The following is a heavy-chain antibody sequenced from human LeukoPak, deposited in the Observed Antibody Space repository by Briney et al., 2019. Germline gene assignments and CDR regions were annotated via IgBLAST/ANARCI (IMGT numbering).Heavy chain of an antibody. Sequence: SETLSLTCGVYDGSFSSYYWSWIRQPPGKGLEWIGEINHSGSTNYNPSLKSRVTISVDTSKNQFSLKLSSVTAADTAVYYCASSPRSGSLFFDYWGQGTLVTVSS. CDR1: DGSFSSYY. J-gene: IGHJ4*02. CDR3: ASSPRSGSLFFDY. D-gene: IGHD3-10*01. V-gene: IGHV4-34*01. CDR2: INHSGST.